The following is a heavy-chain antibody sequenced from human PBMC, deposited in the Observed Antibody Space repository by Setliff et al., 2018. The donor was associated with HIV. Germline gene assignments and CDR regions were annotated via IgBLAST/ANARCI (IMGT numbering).Heavy chain of an antibody. V-gene: IGHV4-39*07. J-gene: IGHJ4*02. CDR3: TADISGYTFDY. CDR2: MYYSGTT. CDR1: GGSIYSGSYY. Sequence: SETLSLTCSVSGGSIYSGSYYWGWIRQPPGKGLEWIGSMYYSGTTYYNPSLKSRVTISVDTSKNQFSLKLSSVTAADTAVYYCTADISGYTFDYWGQGTLVTVAS. D-gene: IGHD3-22*01.